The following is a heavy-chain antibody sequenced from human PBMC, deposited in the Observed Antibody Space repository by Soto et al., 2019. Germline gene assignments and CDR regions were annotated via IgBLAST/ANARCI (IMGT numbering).Heavy chain of an antibody. D-gene: IGHD2-15*01. Sequence: GGSLRLSCAASGFTFSSYSMNWVRQAPGKGLEWVSSISSSSSYIYYADSVKGRFTISRDNAKNSLYLQMNSLRAEDTAVYYCAREAYCSGGSCYNPTFDYWGQGTLVTVSS. CDR1: GFTFSSYS. CDR2: ISSSSSYI. V-gene: IGHV3-21*01. J-gene: IGHJ4*02. CDR3: AREAYCSGGSCYNPTFDY.